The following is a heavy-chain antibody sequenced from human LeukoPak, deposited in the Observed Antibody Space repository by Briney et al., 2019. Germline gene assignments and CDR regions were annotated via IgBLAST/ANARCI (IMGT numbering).Heavy chain of an antibody. CDR2: ISSGTSYI. CDR3: ARVDSSGYYLVGACDI. D-gene: IGHD3-22*01. Sequence: PGGSLRLSCAASGFTFNNYNMNWVRQAPGKGLEWVSSISSGTSYIYYADSVKGRFTISRDNAKNSLYLQMNSLRAEDTAVYYCARVDSSGYYLVGACDIWGQGTMVTVSS. V-gene: IGHV3-21*01. CDR1: GFTFNNYN. J-gene: IGHJ3*02.